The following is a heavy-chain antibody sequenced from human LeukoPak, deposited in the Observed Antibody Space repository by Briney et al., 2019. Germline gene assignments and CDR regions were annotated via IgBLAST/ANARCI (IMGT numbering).Heavy chain of an antibody. CDR1: GFTFSGYA. V-gene: IGHV3-48*03. Sequence: PGGSLRLSCAASGFTFSGYAMSWVRQAPGKGLEWVSAISSSGKTTYYADSVKGRFTISRDNAKNSLYLQMNSLRAEDTAVYYCARLWIGISRWFDPWGQGTLVTVSS. CDR3: ARLWIGISRWFDP. J-gene: IGHJ5*02. D-gene: IGHD2-21*01. CDR2: ISSSGKTT.